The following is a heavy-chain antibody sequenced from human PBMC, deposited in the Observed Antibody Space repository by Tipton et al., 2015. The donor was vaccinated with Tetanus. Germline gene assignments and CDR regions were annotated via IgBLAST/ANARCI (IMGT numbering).Heavy chain of an antibody. J-gene: IGHJ6*02. CDR2: FIPIFGSP. D-gene: IGHD3-10*01. CDR1: GYYLTNYG. Sequence: QLVQSGAEVRKPGASVRISCTLSGYYLTNYGVSWVRQAPGQGLEWLGGFIPIFGSPSYAQRFQGRLTITADASATTVYMDVDSLTSDDTAVYYCASAKYGFNSVRIYYGLDVWGQGTTVTVSS. V-gene: IGHV1-69*13. CDR3: ASAKYGFNSVRIYYGLDV.